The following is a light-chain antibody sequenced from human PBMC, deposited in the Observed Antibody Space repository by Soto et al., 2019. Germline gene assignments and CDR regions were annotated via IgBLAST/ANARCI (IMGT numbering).Light chain of an antibody. J-gene: IGKJ1*01. CDR1: QRISSTF. CDR3: QQCGGSPT. CDR2: GAS. V-gene: IGKV3-20*01. Sequence: EIVLTQSPGTLSLSPGARASLSCRASQRISSTFLAWYQQKPGPAPRLLISGASSRATGIPDSCSGSGAATDSPLTSSLLEAEDFAMYYCQQCGGSPTFGQGTKVDIK.